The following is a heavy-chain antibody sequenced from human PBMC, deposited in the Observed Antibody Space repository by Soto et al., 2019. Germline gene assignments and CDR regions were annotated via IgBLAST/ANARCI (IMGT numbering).Heavy chain of an antibody. CDR2: ISDSGGNT. D-gene: IGHD2-15*01. Sequence: EVQLLESGGGLVQPGGSLRLSCAASGFTFSSFAMTWVRQAPGKGLEWVSAISDSGGNTFYTDSVKGRFTISRDNSKNTLYLQMTSLRAEDTAIYYCAKDGGPFDDWGQGTLVTVSS. CDR3: AKDGGPFDD. J-gene: IGHJ4*02. CDR1: GFTFSSFA. V-gene: IGHV3-23*01.